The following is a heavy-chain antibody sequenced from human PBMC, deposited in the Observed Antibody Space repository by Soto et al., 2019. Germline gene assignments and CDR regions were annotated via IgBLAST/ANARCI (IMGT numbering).Heavy chain of an antibody. V-gene: IGHV1-69*02. J-gene: IGHJ4*02. Sequence: QVQLVQSGAEVKKPGSSVKVSCKASGGTFSSYTVSWVRQAPGQGLEWMGRIIPILGIAYYAQKFQGRVTLTAEKATGTAYMELSSLRFEDTAVYYCANPPRYWGQGTLVAVSS. CDR2: IIPILGIA. CDR1: GGTFSSYT. CDR3: ANPPRY.